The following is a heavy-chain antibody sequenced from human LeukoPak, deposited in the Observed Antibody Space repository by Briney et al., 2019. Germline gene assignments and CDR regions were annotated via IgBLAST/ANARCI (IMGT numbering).Heavy chain of an antibody. V-gene: IGHV1-18*01. CDR1: GYTFSNYG. D-gene: IGHD1-26*01. J-gene: IGHJ4*02. Sequence: ASVKVSCKASGYTFSNYGITWVRQAPGQGLEGMGWISTYNGDTNYAQKIQGRVTMTTDTSTSTTYMDLRSLRPDDTAVYYCARDSGSSPGDYWGQGTLVTVSS. CDR2: ISTYNGDT. CDR3: ARDSGSSPGDY.